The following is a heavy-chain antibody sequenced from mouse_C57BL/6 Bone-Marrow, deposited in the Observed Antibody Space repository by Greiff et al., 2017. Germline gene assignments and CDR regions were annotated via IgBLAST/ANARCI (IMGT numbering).Heavy chain of an antibody. CDR2: IDPENGDT. CDR1: GFNIKDDY. Sequence: VQLKESGAELVRPGASVKLSCTASGFNIKDDYMHWVKQRPEQGLEWIGWIDPENGDTEYAPKFQGKATITADTSSNTAYLQLSSLTSEDTAVYYCTLTGTDYWGQGTTLTVSS. CDR3: TLTGTDY. V-gene: IGHV14-4*01. J-gene: IGHJ2*01. D-gene: IGHD4-1*01.